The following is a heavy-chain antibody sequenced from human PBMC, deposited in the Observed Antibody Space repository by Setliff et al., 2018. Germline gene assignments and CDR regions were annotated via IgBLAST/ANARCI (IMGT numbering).Heavy chain of an antibody. V-gene: IGHV4-34*01. CDR2: INHSGST. CDR1: GGSFSNYY. CDR3: ARVFKVDCAGDGCDCYGARCYYFYMDV. J-gene: IGHJ6*03. Sequence: SETLSLTCAVYGGSFSNYYWSWIRQPPGKGLEWIGEINHSGSTNYNPSLESRGTISVDTYKNQSPLRLSSVAAADTSVYYCARVFKVDCAGDGCDCYGARCYYFYMDVWGKGTTVTVSS. D-gene: IGHD2-21*01.